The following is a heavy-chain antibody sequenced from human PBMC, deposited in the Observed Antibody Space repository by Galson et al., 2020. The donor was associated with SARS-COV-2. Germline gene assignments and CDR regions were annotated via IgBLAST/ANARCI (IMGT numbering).Heavy chain of an antibody. J-gene: IGHJ4*02. Sequence: LGESRKISCSASGFTFSIYAMTWVLQAPGKGPEWVSIIVGWDGSTYYAESLKRRFSISRDNSRNTLYLQLDSLRAEETAVYFCAKSLDGASGVVSRLDSWGQGTLVTVSS. CDR2: IVGWDGST. CDR1: GFTFSIYA. CDR3: AKSLDGASGVVSRLDS. D-gene: IGHD3-3*01. V-gene: IGHV3-23*01.